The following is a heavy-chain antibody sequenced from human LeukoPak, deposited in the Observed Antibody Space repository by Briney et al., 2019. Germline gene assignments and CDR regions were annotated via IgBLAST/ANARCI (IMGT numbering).Heavy chain of an antibody. D-gene: IGHD6-13*01. CDR3: ARGREWSSSWYHDAFDI. V-gene: IGHV1-2*06. Sequence: ASVKVSCKASGYTFTDYFIHWVRQAPGQGLEWMGRINPDSGGTNYAQKFLGMVTMTRDTSTSTAYMELSRLRSDDTAVYYCARGREWSSSWYHDAFDIWGQGTMVTVSS. CDR1: GYTFTDYF. CDR2: INPDSGGT. J-gene: IGHJ3*02.